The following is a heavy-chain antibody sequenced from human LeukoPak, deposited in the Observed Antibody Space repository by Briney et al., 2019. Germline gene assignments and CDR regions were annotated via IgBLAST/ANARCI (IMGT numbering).Heavy chain of an antibody. D-gene: IGHD2-15*01. V-gene: IGHV3-21*01. CDR3: ARGADGVSSNSRGWFDP. CDR1: GFTFSSYS. CDR2: ISTSSSYI. J-gene: IGHJ5*02. Sequence: GGSLRLSCAGSGFTFSSYSMNWVRQAPGKGLEWVSSISTSSSYIYYADSVKGRFTISRDNAKNSLYLQMNSLRAEDTAVYSCARGADGVSSNSRGWFDPWGQGTLVTVSS.